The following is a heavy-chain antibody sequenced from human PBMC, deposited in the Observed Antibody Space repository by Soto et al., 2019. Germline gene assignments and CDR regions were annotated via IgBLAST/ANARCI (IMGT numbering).Heavy chain of an antibody. CDR2: INAGNGNT. V-gene: IGHV1-3*01. CDR1: GYTFTSYA. CDR3: ARDPGDYGDYFFDY. Sequence: QVQLVQSGAEVKKPGASVKVSCKASGYTFTSYAMHWVRQAPGQRLEWMGWINAGNGNTKYLQKFQGRVTITRDTSASTXXXXXXSLRSEDTAVYYCARDPGDYGDYFFDYWGQGTLVTVSS. D-gene: IGHD4-17*01. J-gene: IGHJ4*02.